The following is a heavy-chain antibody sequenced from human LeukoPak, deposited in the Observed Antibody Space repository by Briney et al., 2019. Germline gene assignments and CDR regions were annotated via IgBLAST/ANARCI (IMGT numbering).Heavy chain of an antibody. CDR2: ISSSSSYI. V-gene: IGHV3-21*01. CDR3: ARERDIVVVPAAIGY. J-gene: IGHJ4*02. Sequence: GGSLRLSCAASGFTFSSYSMNWVRQAPGKGLEWVSSISSSSSYIYYADSVKGRFTISRDNAKNSLYLQMNSLRAEDTAVYYCARERDIVVVPAAIGYWGQGTLVTVSS. D-gene: IGHD2-2*02. CDR1: GFTFSSYS.